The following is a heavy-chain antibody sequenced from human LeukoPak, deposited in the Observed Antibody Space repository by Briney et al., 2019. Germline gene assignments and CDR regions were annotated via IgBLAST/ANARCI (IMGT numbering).Heavy chain of an antibody. CDR1: GFAFSSYA. J-gene: IGHJ4*02. CDR2: ISGSGGST. Sequence: GGSLRLSCAASGFAFSSYAMNWVRQAPGKGLQWVSAISGSGGSTYYADSVKGRFTISRDNSKNTLYLQMNSLRAEDTAVYYCARTREALDYWGQGTLVTVSS. D-gene: IGHD1-14*01. CDR3: ARTREALDY. V-gene: IGHV3-23*01.